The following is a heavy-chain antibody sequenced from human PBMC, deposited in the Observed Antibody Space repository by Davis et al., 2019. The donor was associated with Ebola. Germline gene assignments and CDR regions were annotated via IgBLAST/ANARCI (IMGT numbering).Heavy chain of an antibody. CDR2: ISAYNGNT. V-gene: IGHV1-18*01. Sequence: ASVKVSCKASGYTFTSYGISWVRQAPGQGLEWMGWISAYNGNTNYAQKLQGRVTMTTDTSTSTAYMELRSLRSDDTAVYYCARAPRHYYDSSSSGWYFDLWGRGTLVTVSS. CDR1: GYTFTSYG. D-gene: IGHD3-22*01. J-gene: IGHJ2*01. CDR3: ARAPRHYYDSSSSGWYFDL.